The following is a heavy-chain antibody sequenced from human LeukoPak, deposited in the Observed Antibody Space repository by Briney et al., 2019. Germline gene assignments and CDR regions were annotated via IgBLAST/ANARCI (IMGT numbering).Heavy chain of an antibody. V-gene: IGHV1-46*01. CDR2: INPSGSYT. CDR3: ARDNSGGSTWWFDP. D-gene: IGHD2-15*01. CDR1: GFTFTSYY. J-gene: IGHJ5*02. Sequence: ASVTVSCKASGFTFTSYYMHWVRQAPGQGLEWMGIINPSGSYTSYAQKFQGRVTMTRDTSTSTVYMELSSLRSEDTAVYYCARDNSGGSTWWFDPGGKGTLVTVSS.